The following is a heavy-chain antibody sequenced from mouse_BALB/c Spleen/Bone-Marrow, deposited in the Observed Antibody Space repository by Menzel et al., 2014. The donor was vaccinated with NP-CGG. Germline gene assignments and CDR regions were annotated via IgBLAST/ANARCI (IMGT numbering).Heavy chain of an antibody. Sequence: SGGDLVKPGGSLKLSCAASGFTFSGYAMSWVRQTPEKRLEWVASISNGGSTYYPDGVKGRFTISRDNARNILYLQMTSLRSEDTAMYYCTRGRRDYGWYFDVWGAGTTVTVSS. CDR1: GFTFSGYA. V-gene: IGHV5-6-5*01. CDR2: ISNGGST. D-gene: IGHD2-4*01. CDR3: TRGRRDYGWYFDV. J-gene: IGHJ1*01.